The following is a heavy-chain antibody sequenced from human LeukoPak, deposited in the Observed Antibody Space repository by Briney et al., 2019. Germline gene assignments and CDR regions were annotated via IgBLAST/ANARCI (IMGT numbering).Heavy chain of an antibody. V-gene: IGHV1-2*02. J-gene: IGHJ5*02. CDR2: INPNSGDT. CDR1: GYTFTGCY. D-gene: IGHD2-21*02. Sequence: ASVKVSCKASGYTFTGCYIHWVRQAPGRGLEWMGWINPNSGDTNYAQKFQGRVTMTRDTSISTAYMELSRLTSDDTAVYYCARDPQTADWFDPWGQGTLVTVSS. CDR3: ARDPQTADWFDP.